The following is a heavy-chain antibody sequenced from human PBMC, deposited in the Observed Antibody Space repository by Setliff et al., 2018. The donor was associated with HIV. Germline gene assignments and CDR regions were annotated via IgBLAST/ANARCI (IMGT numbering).Heavy chain of an antibody. CDR2: INYSGST. Sequence: PSETLSLTCTVSGGSIDSGSYYWSWIRQPPGKGLEWIGYINYSGSTNYNPSLKSRVTISLDTSKNQFSLNLRSVTAADTAVYYCARSPVRYCSSTTCSMFFDYWGQGTLGTVSS. V-gene: IGHV4-61*01. J-gene: IGHJ4*02. CDR3: ARSPVRYCSSTTCSMFFDY. CDR1: GGSIDSGSYY. D-gene: IGHD2-2*01.